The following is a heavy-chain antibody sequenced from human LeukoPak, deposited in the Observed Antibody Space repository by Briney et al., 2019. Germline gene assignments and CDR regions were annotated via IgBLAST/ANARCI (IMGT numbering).Heavy chain of an antibody. J-gene: IGHJ6*03. D-gene: IGHD7-27*01. V-gene: IGHV4-34*01. CDR1: GGSFSAYY. CDR3: ARESPWDYYYMDV. CDR2: INHSGST. Sequence: SETLSLTCAVYGGSFSAYYWSWIRQPPGKGLEWIGEINHSGSTNYNPSLKSRVTISVDTSKNQFSLKLSSVAAADTAVYYCARESPWDYYYMDVWAKGTTVTISS.